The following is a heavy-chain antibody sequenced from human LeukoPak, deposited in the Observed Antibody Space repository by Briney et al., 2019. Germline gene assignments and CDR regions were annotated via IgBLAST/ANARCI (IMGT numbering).Heavy chain of an antibody. J-gene: IGHJ4*02. CDR1: GFIFRNYA. V-gene: IGHV3-23*01. Sequence: LPGASLRLSCAASGFIFRNYAMSWVRQAPGKGLEWVSAITGSGDTTYYADSVKGRFTVSRDNSKNTLYVEMNTLRAEDTAVYYCAKWGDYDILTGYYVSDFWGQGPLVTVSS. CDR3: AKWGDYDILTGYYVSDF. D-gene: IGHD3-9*01. CDR2: ITGSGDTT.